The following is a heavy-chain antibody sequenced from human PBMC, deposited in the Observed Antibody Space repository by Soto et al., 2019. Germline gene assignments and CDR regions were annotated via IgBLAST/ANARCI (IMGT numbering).Heavy chain of an antibody. Sequence: QVQLVQSGAEVKKPGASVKVSCKASGYTFTNYDINWVRQATGQGLEWMGWMNPRSANTGSAQKFQGRVTMTRDTSIKTAYMELSSRGSEDTAVYCCAREPTVTDEKNDAFDFWGLGTMVTVSS. J-gene: IGHJ3*01. CDR3: AREPTVTDEKNDAFDF. CDR2: MNPRSANT. V-gene: IGHV1-8*01. CDR1: GYTFTNYD. D-gene: IGHD4-17*01.